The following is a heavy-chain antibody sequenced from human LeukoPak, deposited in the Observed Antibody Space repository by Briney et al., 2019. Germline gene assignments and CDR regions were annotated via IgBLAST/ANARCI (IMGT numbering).Heavy chain of an antibody. CDR1: GYTFTSYG. CDR3: ARETAGFWSGYSRPNWFDP. Sequence: ASVKVSCKASGYTFTSYGISWVRQAPGQGLEWMGWISAYNGNTNYAQKLQGRVTMTTDTSTSTAYMELRSLRSDDTAAYYCARETAGFWSGYSRPNWFDPWGQGTLVTVSS. CDR2: ISAYNGNT. D-gene: IGHD3-3*01. J-gene: IGHJ5*02. V-gene: IGHV1-18*01.